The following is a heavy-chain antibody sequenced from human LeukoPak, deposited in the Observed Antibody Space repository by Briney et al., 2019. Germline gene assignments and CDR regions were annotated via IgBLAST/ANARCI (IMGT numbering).Heavy chain of an antibody. D-gene: IGHD4-11*01. CDR2: IYHSGST. Sequence: SQTLSLTCAVSGGSISSGGYSWSWIRQPPGKGLEWIGYIYHSGSTYYNPSLKSRVTISVDTSKNQFSLKLSSVTAADTAVYYCARAHHDYSFRLDPWGQGTLVTVSS. CDR3: ARAHHDYSFRLDP. CDR1: GGSISSGGYS. J-gene: IGHJ5*02. V-gene: IGHV4-30-2*01.